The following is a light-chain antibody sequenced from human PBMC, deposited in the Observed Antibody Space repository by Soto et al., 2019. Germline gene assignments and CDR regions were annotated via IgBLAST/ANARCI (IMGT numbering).Light chain of an antibody. V-gene: IGLV2-14*01. CDR3: SSYTSSSTVV. CDR1: SSDVGGYNY. Sequence: QSALTQPASVSGSPGQSITISCTGTSSDVGGYNYVSWYQQHPGKAPKLMIYDVSNRPSGVSNRFSGSKSGNTASLTISGLQAEDGADYYCSSYTSSSTVVFGGGNKVTVL. J-gene: IGLJ2*01. CDR2: DVS.